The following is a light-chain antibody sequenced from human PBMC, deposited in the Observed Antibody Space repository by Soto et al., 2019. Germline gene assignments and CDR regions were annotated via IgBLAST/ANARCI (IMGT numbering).Light chain of an antibody. Sequence: IEMTQSPSSVSASVGDRLAITCRASQGISGWLAWYQQKPGKAPNLLIYDASTLRNGVPSRFSGSGSGTYFTLTISNLQPEDFATYYCQQGNSFPLTFGGGTKVDI. CDR3: QQGNSFPLT. V-gene: IGKV1-12*01. CDR2: DAS. CDR1: QGISGW. J-gene: IGKJ4*01.